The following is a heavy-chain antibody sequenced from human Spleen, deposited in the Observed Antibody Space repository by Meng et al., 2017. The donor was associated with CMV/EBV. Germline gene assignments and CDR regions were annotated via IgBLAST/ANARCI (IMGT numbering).Heavy chain of an antibody. CDR2: INPNIGGT. CDR3: ARGWDYYGSGSYYIPLRFDP. D-gene: IGHD3-10*01. J-gene: IGHJ5*02. CDR1: GYTFTGYY. V-gene: IGHV1-2*02. Sequence: ASVKVSCKASGYTFTGYYMHWVRQAPGQGLEWMGWINPNIGGTNYAQKFQGRVTMTRDTSISTAYMELSRLRSDDTAVYYCARGWDYYGSGSYYIPLRFDPWGQGTLVTVSS.